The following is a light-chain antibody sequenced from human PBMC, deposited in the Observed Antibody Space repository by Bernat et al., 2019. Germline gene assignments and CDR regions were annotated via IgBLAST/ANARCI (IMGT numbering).Light chain of an antibody. J-gene: IGLJ1*01. CDR2: DVS. CDR3: SSYRGTSPRYV. CDR1: SSDVGYYNY. V-gene: IGLV2-14*03. Sequence: QSALTQPASVSGSPGQSITISCPGTSSDVGYYNYVSWYQHHLGKAPKLMIYDVSSRPPGVSNRFSGSKSGNTASLTISGLQAGDEADYHCSSYRGTSPRYVFGTGTKVTVL.